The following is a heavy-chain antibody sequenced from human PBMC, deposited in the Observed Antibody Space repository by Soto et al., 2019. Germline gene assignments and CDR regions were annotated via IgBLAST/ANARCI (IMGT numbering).Heavy chain of an antibody. CDR1: GYPFTSYG. D-gene: IGHD6-13*01. J-gene: IGHJ3*02. Sequence: QVQLVQSGAEVKKPGASVKVSCKASGYPFTSYGISWVRQAPGQGLEWRGWISAYNGNTNHAQKLQGRVTMTTDTSTSTAYMELRSLRSDDTAVYYSARDPRIALPLLGYGWGAFDIWGQGTMVTVSS. V-gene: IGHV1-18*01. CDR2: ISAYNGNT. CDR3: ARDPRIALPLLGYGWGAFDI.